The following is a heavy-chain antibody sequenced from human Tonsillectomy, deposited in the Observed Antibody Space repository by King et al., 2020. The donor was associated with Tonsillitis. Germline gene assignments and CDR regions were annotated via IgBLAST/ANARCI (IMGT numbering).Heavy chain of an antibody. D-gene: IGHD1/OR15-1a*01. CDR1: GFTFSGYW. V-gene: IGHV3-7*03. CDR2: IKQDGSEK. Sequence: VQLVESGGGLVQPGGPLRLSCAASGFTFSGYWMSWVRQAPGKGLEWVANIKQDGSEKYYVGSVRGRFTISRDNAKNSLYLQMNSLRAEDTAVYYCARDRAGTEATFDYWGQGTLVTVSS. J-gene: IGHJ4*02. CDR3: ARDRAGTEATFDY.